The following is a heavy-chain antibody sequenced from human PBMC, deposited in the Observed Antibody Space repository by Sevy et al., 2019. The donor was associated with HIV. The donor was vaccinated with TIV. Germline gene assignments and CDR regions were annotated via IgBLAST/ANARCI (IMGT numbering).Heavy chain of an antibody. D-gene: IGHD3-10*01. Sequence: GGSLRLSCAASGLTFSIYAMSWVRQAPGKGLEWVSPISGSGGSTYYADSVKGRFTISRDNSKNTLYLQMNSLRAEDTAVYYCAKYNRAQVTMVRGVMVYYYYGMDVWGQGTTVTVSS. CDR3: AKYNRAQVTMVRGVMVYYYYGMDV. CDR1: GLTFSIYA. CDR2: ISGSGGST. V-gene: IGHV3-23*01. J-gene: IGHJ6*02.